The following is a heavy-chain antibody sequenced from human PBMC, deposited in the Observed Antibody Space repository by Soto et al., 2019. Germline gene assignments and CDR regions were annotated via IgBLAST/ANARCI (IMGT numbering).Heavy chain of an antibody. V-gene: IGHV1-18*01. CDR3: ASSVGIVVASLSADYYYGMDV. CDR2: ISAYNGNT. CDR1: GYTFTSYG. J-gene: IGHJ6*02. Sequence: XPVKVSCNASGYTFTSYGIIGARQALGQGLGWMGWISAYNGNTNYAQKLQGRVTMTTDTSTSTAYMELRSLRSDDTAVYYCASSVGIVVASLSADYYYGMDVWGQGTTVIVS. D-gene: IGHD2-2*01.